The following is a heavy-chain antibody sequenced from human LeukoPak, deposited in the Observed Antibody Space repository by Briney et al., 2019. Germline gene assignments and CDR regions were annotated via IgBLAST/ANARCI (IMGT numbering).Heavy chain of an antibody. Sequence: PGGSLRLSCAASGFTFSSYSMNWVRQAPGKGLEWVSSISSSSSYIYYADSVKGRFTISRDNAKNSLYLQMNSLRAEDTAVYYCARKAYGDYGAFDIWGQGTMVTVSS. D-gene: IGHD4-17*01. CDR1: GFTFSSYS. J-gene: IGHJ3*02. CDR2: ISSSSSYI. CDR3: ARKAYGDYGAFDI. V-gene: IGHV3-21*01.